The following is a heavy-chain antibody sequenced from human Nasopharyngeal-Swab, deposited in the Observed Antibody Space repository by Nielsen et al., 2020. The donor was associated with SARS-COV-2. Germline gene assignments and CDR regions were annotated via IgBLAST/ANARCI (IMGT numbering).Heavy chain of an antibody. V-gene: IGHV3-74*01. Sequence: GESLKISCAASGFTLSNYWIHWVRQTPGKGLLGVSRINTDASRTSYADSVKGRFTISRDNAKNTVYLQMNSLRGEDTAVYYCTRVDVHDAFDMWGQGTMVTVSS. CDR1: GFTLSNYW. J-gene: IGHJ3*02. CDR3: TRVDVHDAFDM. CDR2: INTDASRT. D-gene: IGHD3-16*01.